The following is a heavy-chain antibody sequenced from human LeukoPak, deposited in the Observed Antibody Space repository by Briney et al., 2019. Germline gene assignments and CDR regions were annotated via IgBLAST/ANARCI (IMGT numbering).Heavy chain of an antibody. J-gene: IGHJ5*02. CDR3: TRDRGTYNWLDP. Sequence: PGGSRTLSCAASGFTLSDSAIHWVRQASGKGLEWVGLIDRPAKSYATAYGASVGGRFTISRDDSKNTAYLQMDSLKTEDTALYYCTRDRGTYNWLDPWGQGTLVTVSS. CDR1: GFTLSDSA. CDR2: IDRPAKSYAT. V-gene: IGHV3-73*01. D-gene: IGHD1-26*01.